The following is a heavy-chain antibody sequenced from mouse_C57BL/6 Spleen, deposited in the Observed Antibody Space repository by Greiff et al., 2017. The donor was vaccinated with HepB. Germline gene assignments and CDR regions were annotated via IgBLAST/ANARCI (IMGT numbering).Heavy chain of an antibody. CDR1: AYTFTSYW. D-gene: IGHD3-2*02. J-gene: IGHJ2*01. V-gene: IGHV1-69*01. CDR3: ARLTAQATFDY. CDR2: IDPSDSYT. Sequence: QVQLQQPGAELVMPGASVKLSCKASAYTFTSYWMHWVKQRPGQGLEWIGEIDPSDSYTNYNQKFKGKSTLTLDKSSSTAYMQRSSLTSEDSAVYYCARLTAQATFDYWGQGTTLTVSS.